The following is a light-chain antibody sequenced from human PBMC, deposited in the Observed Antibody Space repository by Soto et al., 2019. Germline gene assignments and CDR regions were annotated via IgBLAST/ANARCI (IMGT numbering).Light chain of an antibody. CDR1: QSISVW. CDR2: DAS. CDR3: QQYNSYPGT. J-gene: IGKJ1*01. Sequence: DIQMTQYPSTLSASVGDRVTITCLASQSISVWLAWYQQKAGKAPNLLIYDASSLESGVPSRFSGSGSGTEFTLTISSLQPDDFATYYCQQYNSYPGTFGQGTQVDIK. V-gene: IGKV1-5*01.